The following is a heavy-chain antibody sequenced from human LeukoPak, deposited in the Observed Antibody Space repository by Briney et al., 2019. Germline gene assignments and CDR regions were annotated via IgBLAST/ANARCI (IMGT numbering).Heavy chain of an antibody. CDR1: GYSINSGYY. CDR2: IYHSGST. V-gene: IGHV4-38-2*02. D-gene: IGHD6-19*01. CDR3: ARDLLGTAVAGTKFSFDY. J-gene: IGHJ4*02. Sequence: SETLSLTCTVSGYSINSGYYWGWIRQPPGKGLEWIAIIYHSGSTYYNPSLKSRVTISVDTSKNQFSLNLSSVTAADTAVYYCARDLLGTAVAGTKFSFDYWGQGTLVTVSS.